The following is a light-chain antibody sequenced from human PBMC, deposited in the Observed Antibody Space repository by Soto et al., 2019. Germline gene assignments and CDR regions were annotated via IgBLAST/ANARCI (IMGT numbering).Light chain of an antibody. CDR2: AAS. V-gene: IGKV1-12*01. Sequence: DIQMTQSPSSVSASVGDRGTITCRASQGRNRWLAWYQQRPGKAPKLLISAASSVQSGVPSRFSGSGAGTYFTLTISSLQPEYFATYYCQQANSFPYTFGQGTKLEIK. CDR3: QQANSFPYT. CDR1: QGRNRW. J-gene: IGKJ2*01.